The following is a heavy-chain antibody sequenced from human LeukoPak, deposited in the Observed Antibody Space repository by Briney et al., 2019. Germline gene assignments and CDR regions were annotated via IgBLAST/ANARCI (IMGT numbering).Heavy chain of an antibody. CDR1: GYTFTGYY. J-gene: IGHJ6*02. D-gene: IGHD6-13*01. CDR2: INPNSGGT. V-gene: IGHV1-2*02. CDR3: ARVSAPVDRSNIAAAAGYGMDV. Sequence: GASVKVSCKASGYTFTGYYMHWVRQAPGQGLEWMGWINPNSGGTNYAQKFQGRVTMTRDTSISTAYMELSRLRSDDTAVYYCARVSAPVDRSNIAAAAGYGMDVWGQGTTVTVSS.